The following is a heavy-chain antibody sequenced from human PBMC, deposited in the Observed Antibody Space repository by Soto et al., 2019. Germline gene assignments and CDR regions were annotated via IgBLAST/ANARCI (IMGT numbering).Heavy chain of an antibody. CDR2: INHSGST. J-gene: IGHJ3*02. D-gene: IGHD6-13*01. V-gene: IGHV4-34*01. Sequence: PSETLSLTCAVYGGSFSGYYWRWIRQPPGKGLEWIGEINHSGSTNYNPSLKSRVTISVDTSKNQFSLKLSSVTAADTAVYYCARPTGIAAHDAFDIWGQGTMVTVSS. CDR3: ARPTGIAAHDAFDI. CDR1: GGSFSGYY.